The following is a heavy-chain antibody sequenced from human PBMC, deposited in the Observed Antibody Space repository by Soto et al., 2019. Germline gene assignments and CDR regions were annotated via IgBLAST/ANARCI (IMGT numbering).Heavy chain of an antibody. D-gene: IGHD6-19*01. CDR2: IYYSGST. CDR3: ARDRLGHSSGWEYFQH. CDR1: GGSVSSGSYY. J-gene: IGHJ1*01. Sequence: SETLSLTCTVSGGSVSSGSYYWSWIRQPPGKGLEWIGYIYYSGSTNYNPSLKSRVTISVDTSKNQFSLKLSSVTAADTAVYYCARDRLGHSSGWEYFQHWGQGTLVTVSS. V-gene: IGHV4-61*01.